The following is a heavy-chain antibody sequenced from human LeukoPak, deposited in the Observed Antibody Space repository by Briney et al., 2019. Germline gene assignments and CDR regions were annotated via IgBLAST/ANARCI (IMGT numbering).Heavy chain of an antibody. J-gene: IGHJ6*03. V-gene: IGHV4-38-2*02. CDR1: GYSISSDYY. CDR2: IYHSGTT. Sequence: SETLSLTCTVSGYSISSDYYWVWIRQPPGKGLEWIGCIYHSGTTYYNPSLKSRITISVDTSKNQFSLNLNSVTAADTALYYCARDQPYMDVWGKGTTVTVSS. CDR3: ARDQPYMDV.